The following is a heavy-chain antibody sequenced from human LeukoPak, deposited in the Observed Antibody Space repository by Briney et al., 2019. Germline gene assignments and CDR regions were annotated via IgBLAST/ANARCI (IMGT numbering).Heavy chain of an antibody. CDR3: ASGYSREREDY. V-gene: IGHV3-21*01. CDR1: AFTFSSYS. CDR2: ISSSSSYI. D-gene: IGHD5-18*01. Sequence: PGGSLRLSCAPSAFTFSSYSMNWVRQAPGKGLEWVSSISSSSSYIYYADSVKGRFTISRDNAKNSLYLQMNSLRAEDTAVYYCASGYSREREDYWGQGTLVTVSS. J-gene: IGHJ4*02.